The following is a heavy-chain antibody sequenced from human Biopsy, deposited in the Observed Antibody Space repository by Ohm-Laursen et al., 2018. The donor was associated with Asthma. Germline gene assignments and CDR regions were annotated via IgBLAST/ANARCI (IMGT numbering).Heavy chain of an antibody. CDR2: ISYDGGNK. CDR1: RFTYE. D-gene: IGHD4-23*01. CDR3: ARTHERWTSIQDDALDI. Sequence: SLRLSCAAARFTYEMHWVRQAPGKGLEWVAVISYDGGNKFYGDSVKGRFTLSRDNSRNTLYLQMNSLRVEDTAIYYCARTHERWTSIQDDALDIWGQGTMVIVSS. V-gene: IGHV3-30*03. J-gene: IGHJ3*02.